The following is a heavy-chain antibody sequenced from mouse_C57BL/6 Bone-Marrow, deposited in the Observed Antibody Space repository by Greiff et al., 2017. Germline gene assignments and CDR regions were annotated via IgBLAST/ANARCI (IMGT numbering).Heavy chain of an antibody. Sequence: VQLHQSGTVLARPGASVKLSCKATGYTFTGYWIEWVKQRPGHGLEWIGEILPGSGSTNYNEKFKGKATFTADTSSNTAYMQLSSLTTEDSAIYYCARSDGRGYFDVWGTGTTVTVSS. CDR1: GYTFTGYW. J-gene: IGHJ1*03. CDR2: ILPGSGST. CDR3: ARSDGRGYFDV. D-gene: IGHD1-1*02. V-gene: IGHV1-9*01.